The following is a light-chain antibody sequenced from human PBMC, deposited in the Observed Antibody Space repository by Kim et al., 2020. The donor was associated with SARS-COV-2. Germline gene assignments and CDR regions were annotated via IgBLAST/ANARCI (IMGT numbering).Light chain of an antibody. CDR2: IAY. J-gene: IGKJ5*01. V-gene: IGKV3-20*01. Sequence: SPGERATLSGRSSRSVTSNYLAWYQQKPGQAPRLLIYIAYTRATGIPDRFSGSGSGTEFTLTISRLEPEDFAVYYCHQYGSSPSTFGQGTRLEIK. CDR1: RSVTSNY. CDR3: HQYGSSPST.